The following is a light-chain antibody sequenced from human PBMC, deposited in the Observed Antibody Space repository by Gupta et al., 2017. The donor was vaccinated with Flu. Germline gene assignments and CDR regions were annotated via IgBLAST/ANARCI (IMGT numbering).Light chain of an antibody. V-gene: IGLV6-57*02. CDR3: QSYDDSSVV. CDR2: EDD. CDR1: SGCIAGNY. J-gene: IGLJ2*01. Sequence: SSGCIAGNYVHWYHQRPGSAPIIFIYEDDQRPSGVPDRCSGSIDRSSNSASLTISGLKTEDEADYYCQSYDDSSVVFGGGTKVTVL.